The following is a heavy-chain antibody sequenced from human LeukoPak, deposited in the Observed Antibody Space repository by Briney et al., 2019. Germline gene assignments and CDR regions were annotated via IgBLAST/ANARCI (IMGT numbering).Heavy chain of an antibody. CDR1: GFTFNTYA. D-gene: IGHD6-13*01. CDR3: AKGPPDSSTWYKRTEG. J-gene: IGHJ4*02. CDR2: ISGSGDTT. V-gene: IGHV3-23*01. Sequence: GGSLRLSCASSGFTFNTYAMAWVRQAPGKGLEWVSDISGSGDTTYYADSVKGRFTISRDNSKNTLYLQVTSLRAEDTAIYYCAKGPPDSSTWYKRTEGWGQGTLVTVSS.